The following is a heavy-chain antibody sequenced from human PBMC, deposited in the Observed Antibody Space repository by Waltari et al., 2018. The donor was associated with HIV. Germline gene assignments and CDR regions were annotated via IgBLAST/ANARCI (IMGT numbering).Heavy chain of an antibody. Sequence: QVPLVQSGAQVKKPGSPVKVSCQASGGAFSRYPINWVRKAPGQGLEWLGRIIPMSNTPNNAQKFQGRVTSTADKSTSTAYMELTSLRSDDTAVYYCASARETMGVDFDSWGLGTLVTVSS. D-gene: IGHD3-16*01. J-gene: IGHJ4*02. CDR3: ASARETMGVDFDS. V-gene: IGHV1-69*08. CDR2: IIPMSNTP. CDR1: GGAFSRYP.